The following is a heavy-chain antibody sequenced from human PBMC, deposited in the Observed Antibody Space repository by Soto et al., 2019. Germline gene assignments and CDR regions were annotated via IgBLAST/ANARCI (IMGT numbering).Heavy chain of an antibody. CDR2: INAGNGNT. CDR3: ARDQNSSGYYPYYYYMDV. D-gene: IGHD3-22*01. V-gene: IGHV1-3*01. CDR1: GYTFTSYA. Sequence: ASVKVSCKASGYTFTSYAMHWVRQAPGQRLEWMGWINAGNGNTKYSQKFQGRVTITRDTSASTAYMELSSLRSEDTAVYYCARDQNSSGYYPYYYYMDVWGKGTTVTVSS. J-gene: IGHJ6*03.